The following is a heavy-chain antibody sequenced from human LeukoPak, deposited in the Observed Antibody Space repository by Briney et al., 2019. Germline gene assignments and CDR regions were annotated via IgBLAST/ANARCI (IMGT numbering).Heavy chain of an antibody. Sequence: KTSETLSLTCTVSGGSISSSSYYWSWIRQPPGKGLEWIGYIYYSGSTNYNPSLKSRVTISVDTSKNQFSLKLSSVTAADTAVYYCARGFLAAAPGNWGQGTLVTVSS. CDR3: ARGFLAAAPGN. CDR2: IYYSGST. V-gene: IGHV4-61*01. J-gene: IGHJ4*02. CDR1: GGSISSSSYY. D-gene: IGHD6-13*01.